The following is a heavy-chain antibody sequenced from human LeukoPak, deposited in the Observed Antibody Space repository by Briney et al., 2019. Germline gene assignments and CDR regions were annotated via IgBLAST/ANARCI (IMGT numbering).Heavy chain of an antibody. Sequence: GGSLRLSCAGSGFTFSRTAMSWVRQGPGKGLEWVSAISGSAEKTNYADSVKGRFTISRDNSKNTLYLQMKSLTARDTAVYYCAKESSSTSCLDYWGQGTLVTVSS. CDR2: ISGSAEKT. CDR1: GFTFSRTA. V-gene: IGHV3-23*01. D-gene: IGHD2-2*01. CDR3: AKESSSTSCLDY. J-gene: IGHJ4*02.